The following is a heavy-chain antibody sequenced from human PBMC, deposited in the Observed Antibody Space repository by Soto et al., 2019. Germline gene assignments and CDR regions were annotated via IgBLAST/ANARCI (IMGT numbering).Heavy chain of an antibody. CDR3: AREELGYCSGGSCGFGMDV. V-gene: IGHV1-69*13. CDR2: IIPIFGTA. Sequence: ASVKVSCKASGGTFSSYAISWVRQAPGQGLEWMGGIIPIFGTANYAQKFQGRVTITADESTSTAYMELSSLRSEDTAVYYCAREELGYCSGGSCGFGMDVWGQGTTVTVSS. D-gene: IGHD2-15*01. CDR1: GGTFSSYA. J-gene: IGHJ6*02.